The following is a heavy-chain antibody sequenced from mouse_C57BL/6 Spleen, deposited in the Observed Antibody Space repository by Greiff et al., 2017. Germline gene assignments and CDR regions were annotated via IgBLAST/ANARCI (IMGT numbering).Heavy chain of an antibody. CDR1: GFTFSDYG. V-gene: IGHV5-17*01. CDR2: ISSGSSTI. CDR3: ASPIYYGNLFAY. J-gene: IGHJ3*01. D-gene: IGHD2-1*01. Sequence: EVQLVESGGGLVKPGGSLKLSCAASGFTFSDYGMHWVRQAPEKGLEWVAYISSGSSTIYYADTVKGRFTISRDNAKNTLFLQMTSLRSEDTAMYYCASPIYYGNLFAYWGQGTLVTVSA.